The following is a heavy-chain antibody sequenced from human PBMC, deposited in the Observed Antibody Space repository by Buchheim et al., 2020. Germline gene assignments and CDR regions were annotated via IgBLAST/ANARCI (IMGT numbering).Heavy chain of an antibody. J-gene: IGHJ6*02. CDR3: ARDTVTMPYGMDV. Sequence: EVQLVESGGGLVQPGGSLRLSCAASGFVLRSNAMNWVRQAPGKGLEWVSYIDGSSSNLYYTDSVKGRFTISRDNAKNSLYLQMNSLRAEDTAVYYCARDTVTMPYGMDVWGQGTT. D-gene: IGHD4-11*01. CDR1: GFVLRSNA. V-gene: IGHV3-48*01. CDR2: IDGSSSNL.